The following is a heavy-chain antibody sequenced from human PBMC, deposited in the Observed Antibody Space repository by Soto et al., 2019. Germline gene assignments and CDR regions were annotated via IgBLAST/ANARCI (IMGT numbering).Heavy chain of an antibody. J-gene: IGHJ4*02. CDR3: ARDVYYYDSSGYYYDYFDY. V-gene: IGHV4-4*07. D-gene: IGHD3-22*01. CDR2: IYTSGST. CDR1: GGAISSYY. Sequence: SETLSLTCTGSGGAISSYYWSWVRQPAGKGLEWIGRIYTSGSTNSHPSLKSRVTMSVDTSKNQFSLKLSSVTAADTAVYYCARDVYYYDSSGYYYDYFDYWGQGTLVTVS.